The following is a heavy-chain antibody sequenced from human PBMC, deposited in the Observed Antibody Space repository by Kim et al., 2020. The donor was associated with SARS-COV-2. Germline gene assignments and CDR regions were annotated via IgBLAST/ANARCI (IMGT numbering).Heavy chain of an antibody. J-gene: IGHJ6*02. D-gene: IGHD1-26*01. CDR3: ARSGERGSGSYLYYYYYGMDV. Sequence: ASVKVSCKASGYTFTSYAMHWVRQAPGQRLEWMGWINAGNGNTKYSQKFQGRVTITRDTSASTAYMELSSLRSEDTAVYYCARSGERGSGSYLYYYYYGMDVWGQGTTVTVSS. CDR1: GYTFTSYA. V-gene: IGHV1-3*01. CDR2: INAGNGNT.